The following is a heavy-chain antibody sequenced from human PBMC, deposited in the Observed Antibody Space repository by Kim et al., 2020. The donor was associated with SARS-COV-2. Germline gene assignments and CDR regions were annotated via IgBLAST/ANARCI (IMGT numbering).Heavy chain of an antibody. V-gene: IGHV3-7*03. CDR2: HDGSEK. J-gene: IGHJ4*02. CDR3: AGGSEY. Sequence: HDGSEKYYVDSVKGRFTISRDNAKNSLYLQMNSLRAEDTAVYYCAGGSEYWGQGTLVSVSS.